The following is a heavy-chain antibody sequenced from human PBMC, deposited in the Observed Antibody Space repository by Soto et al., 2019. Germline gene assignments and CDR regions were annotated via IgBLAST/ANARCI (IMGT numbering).Heavy chain of an antibody. CDR1: GGSISSGGYS. CDR2: IYHSGST. V-gene: IGHV4-30-2*01. CDR3: ASQHYYDSSGYYVVY. D-gene: IGHD3-22*01. J-gene: IGHJ4*02. Sequence: KPSETLSLTCAVSGGSISSGGYSWSWIRQPPGKGLEWIGYIYHSGSTYYNPSLKSRVTISVDRSKNQFSLKLSSVTAADTAVYYCASQHYYDSSGYYVVYWGQGTLVTVSS.